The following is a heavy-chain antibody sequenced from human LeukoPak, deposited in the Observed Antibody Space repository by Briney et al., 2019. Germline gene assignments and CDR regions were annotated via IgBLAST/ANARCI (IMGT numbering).Heavy chain of an antibody. V-gene: IGHV4-31*03. CDR3: AREISPVVATTYNWFGP. D-gene: IGHD2-15*01. Sequence: SETLSLTCTVSGGSISSGGYYWSWIRQLPGKGLEWIGYIYYSGSTYYNPSLKSRVTISVDTSKNQFSLKLSSVTAADTAVYYCAREISPVVATTYNWFGPWGQGTLVTVSS. J-gene: IGHJ5*02. CDR2: IYYSGST. CDR1: GGSISSGGYY.